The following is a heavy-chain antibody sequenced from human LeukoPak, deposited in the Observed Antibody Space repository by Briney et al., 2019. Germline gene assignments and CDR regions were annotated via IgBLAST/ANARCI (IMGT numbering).Heavy chain of an antibody. CDR1: GFTFSNYW. J-gene: IGHJ4*02. CDR3: ARARYCSGTSCYFDY. D-gene: IGHD2-15*01. CDR2: IKQGGSEK. Sequence: GGSLRLSCAASGFTFSNYWMSWVRQAPGKGLEWVANIKQGGSEKYYVDSVKGRFAISRDNAKNSPYLQMNSLRAEDLAVYYCARARYCSGTSCYFDYWGQGTLVTVSS. V-gene: IGHV3-7*01.